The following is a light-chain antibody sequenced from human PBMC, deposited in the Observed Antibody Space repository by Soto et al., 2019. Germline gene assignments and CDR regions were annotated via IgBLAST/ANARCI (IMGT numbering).Light chain of an antibody. CDR2: DAS. J-gene: IGKJ3*01. V-gene: IGKV3-11*01. Sequence: EIVLTQSPATLSLSPGERATLSCRASQSVSSYLAWYQQKPGQAPRLLIYDASNRATGIPARFSGSESGTDFTLTIRSLEPEDFAVYYCQQRSNWPITFGPGNKVDIK. CDR3: QQRSNWPIT. CDR1: QSVSSY.